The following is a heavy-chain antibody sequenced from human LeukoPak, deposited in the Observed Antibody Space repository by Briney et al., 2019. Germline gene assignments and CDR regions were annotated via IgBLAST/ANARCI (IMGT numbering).Heavy chain of an antibody. V-gene: IGHV3-23*01. CDR1: GFTFSSYW. Sequence: GGSLRLSCAASGFTFSSYWMHWVRQAPGKGVVWVSAISGSGGSTYYADSVKGRFTISRDNSKNTLYLQMNSLRAEDTAVYYCAIHLGGSGNWGQGTLVTVSS. CDR3: AIHLGGSGN. J-gene: IGHJ4*02. D-gene: IGHD3-10*01. CDR2: ISGSGGST.